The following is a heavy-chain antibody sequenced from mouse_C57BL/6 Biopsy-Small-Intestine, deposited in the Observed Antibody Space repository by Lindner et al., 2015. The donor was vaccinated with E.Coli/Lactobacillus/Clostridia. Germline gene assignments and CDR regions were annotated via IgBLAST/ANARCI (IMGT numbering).Heavy chain of an antibody. CDR2: FHPYNDDT. CDR3: ARKDYGEGYFDV. Sequence: VQLQESGAELVKPGAPVKMSCMASGYTFRTYPIEWMKQNHGKSLEWIGDFHPYNDDTKYNEKFKGKATLTVEKSSATVYLELSRLTSDDSAVYYCARKDYGEGYFDVWGTGTTVTVSS. CDR1: GYTFRTYP. J-gene: IGHJ1*03. V-gene: IGHV1-47*01. D-gene: IGHD1-1*01.